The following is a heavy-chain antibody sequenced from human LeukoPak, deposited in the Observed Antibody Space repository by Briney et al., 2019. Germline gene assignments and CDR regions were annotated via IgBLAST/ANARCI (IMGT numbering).Heavy chain of an antibody. CDR1: GYTFTSYY. J-gene: IGHJ6*02. Sequence: VASVKVSCKVSGYTFTSYYMHWVRQATGQGLEWMGIINPSGGSTSYAQKFQGRVTMTRDTSTSTVYMELSSLRSEDTAVYYCARDIITMVRGARPSTDMDVWGQGTTVTVSS. V-gene: IGHV1-46*01. CDR3: ARDIITMVRGARPSTDMDV. D-gene: IGHD3-10*01. CDR2: INPSGGST.